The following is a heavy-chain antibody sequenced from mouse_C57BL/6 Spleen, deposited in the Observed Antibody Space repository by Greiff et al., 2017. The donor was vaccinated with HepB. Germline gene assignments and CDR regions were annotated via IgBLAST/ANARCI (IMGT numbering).Heavy chain of an antibody. CDR3: ASHGYPHTEYFDV. D-gene: IGHD2-2*01. J-gene: IGHJ1*03. V-gene: IGHV1-72*01. CDR2: IDPNSGGT. CDR1: GYTFTSYW. Sequence: QVQLKQPGAELVKPGASVKLSCKASGYTFTSYWMHWVKQRPGRGLEWIGRIDPNSGGTKYNEKFKSKATLTVDKPSSTAYMQLSSLTSEDSAVYYCASHGYPHTEYFDVWGTGTTVTVSS.